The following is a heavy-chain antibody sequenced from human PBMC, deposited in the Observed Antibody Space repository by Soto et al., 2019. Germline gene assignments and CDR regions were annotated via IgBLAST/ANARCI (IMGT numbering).Heavy chain of an antibody. V-gene: IGHV1-46*01. CDR3: ARRGFDY. Sequence: ASVKVSCKASGGTFSSYTISWVRQAPGQGLEWMGVINPSNGRTTYAQNFQDRVTMTRDTSTSTVYIELRSLNSDDTAVYYCARRGFDYWGQGTPVTVSS. CDR2: INPSNGRT. J-gene: IGHJ4*02. CDR1: GGTFSSYT.